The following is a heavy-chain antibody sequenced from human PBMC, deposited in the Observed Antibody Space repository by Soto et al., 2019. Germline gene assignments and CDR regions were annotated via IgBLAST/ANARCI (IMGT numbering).Heavy chain of an antibody. V-gene: IGHV1-3*01. CDR3: ARAWDIVVVVAATSYFDY. D-gene: IGHD2-15*01. CDR2: INAGNGNT. Sequence: QVQLVQSGAEVKKPGASVKVSCKASGYTFTSYAMHWVRQAPGQRLEWMGWINAGNGNTKYSQKFQGRVTITRDTSASTAYMELSSLRSEDTAVYYCARAWDIVVVVAATSYFDYWGQGTLVTVSS. J-gene: IGHJ4*02. CDR1: GYTFTSYA.